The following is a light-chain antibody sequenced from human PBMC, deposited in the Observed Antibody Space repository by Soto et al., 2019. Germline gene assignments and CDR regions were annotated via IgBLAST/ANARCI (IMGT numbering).Light chain of an antibody. Sequence: ETVLTQSPATLSLSPGERAILSCRASQSVSTYLAWYQQKPGQAPRLLISDASNRATGIPVRFSGSGSGTDFTLTISSLEPEDFAVYSCQQRSSWPLTFGGGTKVEIK. CDR1: QSVSTY. CDR3: QQRSSWPLT. J-gene: IGKJ4*01. V-gene: IGKV3-11*01. CDR2: DAS.